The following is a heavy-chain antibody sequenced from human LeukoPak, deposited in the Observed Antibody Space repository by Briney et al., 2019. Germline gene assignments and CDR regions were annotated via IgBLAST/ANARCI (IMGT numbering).Heavy chain of an antibody. CDR1: GFTFSSYA. CDR3: ARDELYYDILTGYNYYYGMDV. Sequence: PGGSLRLSCAASGFTFSSYAMSWVRQAPGKGLEWVSAISGSGGSTYYADSVKGRFTISRDNSKNTLYLQMNSLRAEDTAVYYCARDELYYDILTGYNYYYGMDVWGQGTTVTVSS. J-gene: IGHJ6*02. CDR2: ISGSGGST. D-gene: IGHD3-9*01. V-gene: IGHV3-23*01.